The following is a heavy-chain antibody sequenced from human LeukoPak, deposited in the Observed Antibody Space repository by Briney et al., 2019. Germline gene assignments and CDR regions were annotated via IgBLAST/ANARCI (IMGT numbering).Heavy chain of an antibody. V-gene: IGHV4-34*01. CDR3: ARRGWIQLWLRRYYFDY. D-gene: IGHD5-18*01. CDR2: INHSGST. J-gene: IGHJ4*02. CDR1: GGSFSGYY. Sequence: SETLSLTCAVYGGSFSGYYWSWIRQPPGKGLEWIGEINHSGSTNYNPSLKSRVTISVDTSKNQFSLKLSSVTAADTAVYYCARRGWIQLWLRRYYFDYWGQGTLVTVSS.